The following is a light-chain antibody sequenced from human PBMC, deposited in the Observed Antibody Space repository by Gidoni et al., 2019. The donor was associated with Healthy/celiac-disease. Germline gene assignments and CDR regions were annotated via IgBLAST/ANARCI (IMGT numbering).Light chain of an antibody. CDR2: GAS. Sequence: EIVMTQSPATLSVSPGERATLSCRASQSVSSNLAWYQQKPGQAPRLLIYGASTRATGIPASFSGSGSGTEFTLTISSLQSEDFAVYYCQQYNNWPPVYTFXQXTKLEIK. CDR3: QQYNNWPPVYT. J-gene: IGKJ2*01. CDR1: QSVSSN. V-gene: IGKV3-15*01.